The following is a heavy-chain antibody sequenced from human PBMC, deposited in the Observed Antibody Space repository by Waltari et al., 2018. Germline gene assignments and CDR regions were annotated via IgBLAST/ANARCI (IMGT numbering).Heavy chain of an antibody. D-gene: IGHD6-6*01. CDR3: AKDRHLEYSSSGSGY. Sequence: QVQLVESGGGVVQPGGSLRLSCAASGFTFSSYGMHWVRQAPGKGLEWVAFIRYDGSNKYYADSGKGRFTISRDNSKNTLYLQMNSLRAEDTAVYYCAKDRHLEYSSSGSGYWGQGTLVTVSS. V-gene: IGHV3-30*02. CDR1: GFTFSSYG. CDR2: IRYDGSNK. J-gene: IGHJ4*02.